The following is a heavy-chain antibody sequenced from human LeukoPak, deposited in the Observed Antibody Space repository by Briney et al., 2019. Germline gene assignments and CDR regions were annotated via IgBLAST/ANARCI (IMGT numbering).Heavy chain of an antibody. D-gene: IGHD2-8*01. CDR3: ARVNGGFLLDY. Sequence: GGSLRLSCAASGFTFSYYTMHWVRQAPGKGLEWVSSLSSDNSDVYYADSVKGRFTISRDNAKNSLYLQVNSLRAEDTAVYYCARVNGGFLLDYWGQGTLVTVSS. V-gene: IGHV3-21*01. J-gene: IGHJ4*02. CDR2: LSSDNSDV. CDR1: GFTFSYYT.